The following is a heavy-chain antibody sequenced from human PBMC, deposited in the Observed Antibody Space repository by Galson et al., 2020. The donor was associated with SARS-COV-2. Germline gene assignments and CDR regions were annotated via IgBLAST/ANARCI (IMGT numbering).Heavy chain of an antibody. V-gene: IGHV3-23*01. CDR3: AKDFVRGIGYMDV. CDR1: GFTFSRYG. J-gene: IGHJ6*03. D-gene: IGHD3-10*02. Sequence: GESLKISCVASGFTFSRYGRSWVRQAPGTGLDWVATTSATTYYADSVRRRFIISRDDSKNTLYLQMNGLSADDTAVYYCAKDFVRGIGYMDVWGPGTTVTVSS. CDR2: TSATT.